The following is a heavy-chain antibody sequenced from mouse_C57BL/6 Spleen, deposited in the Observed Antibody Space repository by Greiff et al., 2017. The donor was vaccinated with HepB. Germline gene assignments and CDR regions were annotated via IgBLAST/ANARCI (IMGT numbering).Heavy chain of an antibody. CDR2: IRLKSDNYAT. CDR3: TGGSFDY. J-gene: IGHJ2*01. CDR1: GFTFSNYW. Sequence: EVMLVESGGGLVQPGGSMKLSCVASGFTFSNYWMNWVRQSPEKGLEWVAQIRLKSDNYATHYAESVKGRFTISIDDSKSSVYLQMNNLRAEDTGIYYCTGGSFDYWGQGTTLTVSS. V-gene: IGHV6-3*01.